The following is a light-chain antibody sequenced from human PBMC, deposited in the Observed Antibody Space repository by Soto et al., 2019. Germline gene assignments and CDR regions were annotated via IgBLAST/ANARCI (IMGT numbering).Light chain of an antibody. CDR3: QQYNNWPPWT. J-gene: IGKJ1*01. V-gene: IGKV3-20*01. Sequence: EIVLTQSPGTLSLSPGERATLSCRASQTVSSSYLAWYRQKPGQAPRLLIYVASSRATGIPDRFSGSGSGTEFTLTISGLQSEDFAVYYCQQYNNWPPWTFGQGTKVDIK. CDR1: QTVSSSY. CDR2: VAS.